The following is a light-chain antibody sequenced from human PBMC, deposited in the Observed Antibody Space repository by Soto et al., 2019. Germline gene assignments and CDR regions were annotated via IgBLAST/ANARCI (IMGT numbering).Light chain of an antibody. CDR2: GAS. J-gene: IGKJ2*01. V-gene: IGKV1-39*01. CDR1: QNIGSN. Sequence: DIQLTQSPSSLSASVGDRVTITCRTSQNIGSNLNWYHQRPGQAPDLLIYGASTLQSGVPSRFSGSGSGTDFTLTISRLQPEDFATYYCQQSYYSMYTFGQGTKLEIK. CDR3: QQSYYSMYT.